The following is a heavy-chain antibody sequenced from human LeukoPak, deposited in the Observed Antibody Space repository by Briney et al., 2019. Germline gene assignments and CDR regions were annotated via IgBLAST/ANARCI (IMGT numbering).Heavy chain of an antibody. Sequence: GGSLRLSCAASGFTFSSYWMHWVRQAPGKGLVWVSRIKSDGSSTSYADSVKSRFSISRDNAKDTLYLQMNSLRVEDAAVYYCATTYGYGGNSIGPFDCWGQGTLVTVSS. CDR2: IKSDGSST. D-gene: IGHD4-23*01. J-gene: IGHJ4*02. V-gene: IGHV3-74*01. CDR1: GFTFSSYW. CDR3: ATTYGYGGNSIGPFDC.